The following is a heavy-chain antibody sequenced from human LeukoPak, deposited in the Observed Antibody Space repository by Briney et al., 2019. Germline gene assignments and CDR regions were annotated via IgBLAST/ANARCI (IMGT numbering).Heavy chain of an antibody. D-gene: IGHD6-6*01. CDR1: GYSFTSYW. V-gene: IGHV5-51*03. Sequence: GESLKISCKGSGYSFTSYWIGWVRQMPGKGLEWMGIIYPDDSDTRYSPSFEGQVIISVDKSISTAYLQWSSLKASDTAMYYCARTESYSSSSGLDYWGQGTLVTVSS. CDR2: IYPDDSDT. J-gene: IGHJ4*02. CDR3: ARTESYSSSSGLDY.